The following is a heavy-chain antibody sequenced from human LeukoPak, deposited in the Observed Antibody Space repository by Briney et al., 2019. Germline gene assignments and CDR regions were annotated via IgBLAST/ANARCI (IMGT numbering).Heavy chain of an antibody. D-gene: IGHD2-15*01. J-gene: IGHJ4*02. CDR3: ARDRWGYCSGGSCLGNFDY. CDR1: GGSISSSNW. V-gene: IGHV4-4*02. Sequence: SETLSLTCAVSGGSISSSNWWSWVRQPPGKGLEWIGEIYHSGSTNYNPSLKSRVTISVDTSKNQFSLKLSSVTAADTAVYYCARDRWGYCSGGSCLGNFDYWGQGTLVTVSS. CDR2: IYHSGST.